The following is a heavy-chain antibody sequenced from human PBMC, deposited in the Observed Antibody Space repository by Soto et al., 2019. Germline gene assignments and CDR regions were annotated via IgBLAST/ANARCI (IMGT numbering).Heavy chain of an antibody. CDR1: GGSISSSSHY. V-gene: IGHV4-39*07. Sequence: SETLSLTCTVSGGSISSSSHYWGWIRQPPGKGLEWIGSIYYSGSTHYNPSLKSRVTISADTSKNQFSLKLSSVTAADTAVYYCARAGHYYDSSGYYFGGQGTLVTVSS. CDR3: ARAGHYYDSSGYYF. J-gene: IGHJ4*02. CDR2: IYYSGST. D-gene: IGHD3-22*01.